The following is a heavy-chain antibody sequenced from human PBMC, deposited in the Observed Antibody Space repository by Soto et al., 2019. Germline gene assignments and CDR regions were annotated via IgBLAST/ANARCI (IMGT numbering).Heavy chain of an antibody. D-gene: IGHD2-2*01. Sequence: YYFVSIRQPPRKKLEWIASSYNCGSTHYNPSLKRRATTSVDTSNNQFSLRMSSVTAADTAVFYCARTTSARYFDYWGQGTLVTVS. CDR1: YY. V-gene: IGHV4-38-2*01. CDR3: ARTTSARYFDY. CDR2: SYNCGST. J-gene: IGHJ4*02.